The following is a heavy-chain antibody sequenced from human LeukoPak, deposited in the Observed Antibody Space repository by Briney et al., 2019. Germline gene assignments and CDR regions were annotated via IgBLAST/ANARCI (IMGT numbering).Heavy chain of an antibody. CDR1: LGTFSSYV. V-gene: IGHV1-69*05. CDR3: ASHETTYYYDSSGYGQAFDI. J-gene: IGHJ3*02. Sequence: VKDSCMDSLGTFSSYVISGVREALEQGRECLGGIIPIFGTANYAQKFQGRVTITTDESTSTAYMELSSLRSENTAVYYCASHETTYYYDSSGYGQAFDIWGQGTMVTVSS. CDR2: IIPIFGTA. D-gene: IGHD3-22*01.